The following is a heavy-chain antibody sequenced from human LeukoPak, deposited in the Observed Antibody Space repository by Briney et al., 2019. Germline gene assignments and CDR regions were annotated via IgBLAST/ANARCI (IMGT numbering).Heavy chain of an antibody. D-gene: IGHD2-2*01. V-gene: IGHV1-8*01. CDR2: MNPNSGNT. CDR1: GYTSTRYD. Sequence: ASVKVSCKASGYTSTRYDINWVRQATGQGLEWMGWMNPNSGNTGYAQKFQGRVTMTRNTSISTAYMELSSLRSEDTAVYYCARGRSTSSREAWFDPWGQGTLVTVSS. CDR3: ARGRSTSSREAWFDP. J-gene: IGHJ5*02.